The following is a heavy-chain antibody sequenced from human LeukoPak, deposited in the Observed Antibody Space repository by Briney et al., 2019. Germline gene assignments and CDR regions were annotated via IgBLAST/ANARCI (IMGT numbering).Heavy chain of an antibody. CDR2: ISGGGGST. CDR3: AKGENYYVSGSCDY. Sequence: GGSLRLSCAASGFTFSSYAMSWVRQAPGKGLEWVSGISGGGGSTYYADSVKGRFTISRDKSKNTLYLQMNSLRAEDTALYYCAKGENYYVSGSCDYWGQGTLVTVSS. D-gene: IGHD3-10*01. CDR1: GFTFSSYA. V-gene: IGHV3-23*01. J-gene: IGHJ4*02.